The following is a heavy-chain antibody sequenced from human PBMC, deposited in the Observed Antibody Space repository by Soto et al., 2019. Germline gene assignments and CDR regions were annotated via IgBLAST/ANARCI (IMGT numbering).Heavy chain of an antibody. CDR1: GGSISSSSFH. Sequence: SETLSLTCTVSGGSISSSSFHWGWIRQPPGKGLEWIGSIYYSGSTYYSPSLKSRVTISIDTSKNQFSLKLSSVTAADTAVYYCARGSGRQVYNYYGMDVWGQGTTVTVSS. CDR2: IYYSGST. CDR3: ARGSGRQVYNYYGMDV. V-gene: IGHV4-39*07. D-gene: IGHD3-10*01. J-gene: IGHJ6*02.